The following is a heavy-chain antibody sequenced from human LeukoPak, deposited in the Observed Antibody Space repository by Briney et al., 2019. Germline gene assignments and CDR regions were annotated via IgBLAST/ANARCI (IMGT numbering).Heavy chain of an antibody. J-gene: IGHJ4*02. Sequence: PSETLSLTCTVSGGSISSYYWSWIRQPSGKGLEWIGYIYYSGSTNYNPSLKSRVTISVDTSKNQFSLKLSSVTAADTAVYYCARNRQWRTFDYWGQGTLVTVSS. CDR2: IYYSGST. CDR3: ARNRQWRTFDY. CDR1: GGSISSYY. V-gene: IGHV4-59*01. D-gene: IGHD6-19*01.